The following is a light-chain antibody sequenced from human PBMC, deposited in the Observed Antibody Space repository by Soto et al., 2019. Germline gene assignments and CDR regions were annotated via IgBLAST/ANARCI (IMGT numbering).Light chain of an antibody. Sequence: SYELTQPLSVSVALGQTARITCGGNNIGTKSVHWYRQKPGQAPVLVIYRDTNRPSGIPERFSGSNSGNTATLTISRAQAGDDADYYCQVWDSVTGVFGGGTKLTVL. CDR1: NIGTKS. V-gene: IGLV3-9*01. CDR3: QVWDSVTGV. J-gene: IGLJ2*01. CDR2: RDT.